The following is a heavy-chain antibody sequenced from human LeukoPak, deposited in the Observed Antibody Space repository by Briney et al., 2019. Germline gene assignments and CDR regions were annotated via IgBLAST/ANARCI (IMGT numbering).Heavy chain of an antibody. CDR3: AKDMGRKTYYCDSSGSE. Sequence: GRSLRLSCAASGFTFSSYGMHWVRQAPGKGLEWVAVISYDGSNKYYADSVKGRFTISRDNSKNTLYLQMNSLRAEDTAVYYCAKDMGRKTYYCDSSGSEWGQGTLVTVSS. CDR1: GFTFSSYG. V-gene: IGHV3-30*18. CDR2: ISYDGSNK. J-gene: IGHJ4*02. D-gene: IGHD3-22*01.